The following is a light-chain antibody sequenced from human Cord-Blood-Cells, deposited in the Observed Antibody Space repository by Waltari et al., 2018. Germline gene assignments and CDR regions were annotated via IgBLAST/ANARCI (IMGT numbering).Light chain of an antibody. V-gene: IGLV2-23*01. CDR3: CSYAGSITWV. Sequence: QYALTQPASVSGSPGQSITISCTGTSSDVGSYNLVSWYQQHPGKAPKLMIYEGSKRPPGVSNRFSGSKSDNTSSLTFSGLQPEDEADYYCCSYAGSITWVFGGGTKLTVL. J-gene: IGLJ3*02. CDR2: EGS. CDR1: SSDVGSYNL.